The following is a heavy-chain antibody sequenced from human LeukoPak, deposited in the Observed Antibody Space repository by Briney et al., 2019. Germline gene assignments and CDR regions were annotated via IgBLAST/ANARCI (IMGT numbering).Heavy chain of an antibody. CDR1: GFTFSSYW. CDR2: INSDGSTT. V-gene: IGHV3-74*01. D-gene: IGHD3-10*02. J-gene: IGHJ6*04. Sequence: GGSLRLSCAASGFTFSSYWMHWVRQAPGKGLVWVSRINSDGSTTNYADSVKGRFTISRDNAKNTLYLQMNSLRAEDTAVYYCAELGITMIGGVWGKGTTVTISS. CDR3: AELGITMIGGV.